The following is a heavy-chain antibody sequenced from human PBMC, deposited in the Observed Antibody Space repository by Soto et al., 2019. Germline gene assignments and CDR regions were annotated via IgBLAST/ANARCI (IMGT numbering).Heavy chain of an antibody. D-gene: IGHD3-3*01. CDR1: GFTFSTYA. CDR2: ISASGDNS. CDR3: ADGGEWSFNFVY. Sequence: EVHLLESGGGLVQPGGSLSLSCAASGFTFSTYAMSWVRQAPGKGLEWVAGISASGDNSYYADSVEGRFNISRDNSKGTLYLQMNNLRAEDTAVYYCADGGEWSFNFVYWGQGTLVTVSS. J-gene: IGHJ4*02. V-gene: IGHV3-23*01.